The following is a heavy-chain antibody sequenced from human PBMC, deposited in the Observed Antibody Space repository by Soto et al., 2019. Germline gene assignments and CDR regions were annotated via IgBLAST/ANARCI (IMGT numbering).Heavy chain of an antibody. D-gene: IGHD2-15*01. J-gene: IGHJ5*02. CDR2: INVGNGNT. Sequence: ASVKVSCKPSGYTFTNCAIHWVRQAPEQRLEWMGWINVGNGNTKYSQNFQDRVTITRDTSASTVYMELSSLRSEDTAMYYCARVVAATNWFDPWGQGTLVTVS. CDR1: GYTFTNCA. CDR3: ARVVAATNWFDP. V-gene: IGHV1-3*01.